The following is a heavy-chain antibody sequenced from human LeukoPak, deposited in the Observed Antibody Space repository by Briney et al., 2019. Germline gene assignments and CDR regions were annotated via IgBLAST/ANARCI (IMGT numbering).Heavy chain of an antibody. Sequence: GGSLRLSCAASGFTFNNYNMNWVRQAPGKGLEWVSSISDSSSYIHYADSVRGRFTISRDNAKNSLYLQMNSLRAEDTAMYYCARADLSGSYFHPHFLDYWGQGTLVTVSS. V-gene: IGHV3-21*01. CDR1: GFTFNNYN. CDR3: ARADLSGSYFHPHFLDY. D-gene: IGHD1-26*01. J-gene: IGHJ4*02. CDR2: ISDSSSYI.